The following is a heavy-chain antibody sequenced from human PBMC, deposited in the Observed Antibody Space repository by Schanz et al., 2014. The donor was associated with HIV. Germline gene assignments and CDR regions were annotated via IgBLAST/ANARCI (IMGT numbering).Heavy chain of an antibody. J-gene: IGHJ5*02. CDR2: ISGSDGDT. D-gene: IGHD5-18*01. V-gene: IGHV3-23*04. CDR3: VKAYSSGFSGAGS. Sequence: EVQLVESGGGVVQPGRSLRLSCVASGFTFNTYGMNWVRQAPGKGLDWVSTISGSDGDTYYADSVKGRFTISRDSSRNALYLHMNSLRADDTAIYYCVKAYSSGFSGAGSWGQGALVTVSS. CDR1: GFTFNTYG.